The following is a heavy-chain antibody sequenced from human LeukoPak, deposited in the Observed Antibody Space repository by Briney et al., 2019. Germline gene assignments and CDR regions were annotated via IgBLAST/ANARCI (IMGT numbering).Heavy chain of an antibody. D-gene: IGHD5-12*01. V-gene: IGHV3-21*01. CDR3: ASFVRYGGYANSYFDDY. Sequence: PGGSLRLSCAASGFTFSSYSMNWVRQAPGKGLEWVSSISSSSSYIYYADSVKGRFTISRDNAKNSLYLQMNSLRAEDTAVYYCASFVRYGGYANSYFDDYWGQGTLVTVSS. CDR1: GFTFSSYS. J-gene: IGHJ4*02. CDR2: ISSSSSYI.